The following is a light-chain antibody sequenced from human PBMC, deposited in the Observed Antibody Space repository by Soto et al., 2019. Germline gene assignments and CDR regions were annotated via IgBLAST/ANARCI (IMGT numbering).Light chain of an antibody. V-gene: IGLV2-11*01. Sequence: LTQPRSVSGSPGQSVTISCTGTSSDVGGYNYVSWYQQHPGKAPKLMIYDVSKRPSGVPDRFSGSKSGNTASLTISGLQAEDEADYYCCSYAGSYTLVFGGGTKVTVL. J-gene: IGLJ2*01. CDR3: CSYAGSYTLV. CDR1: SSDVGGYNY. CDR2: DVS.